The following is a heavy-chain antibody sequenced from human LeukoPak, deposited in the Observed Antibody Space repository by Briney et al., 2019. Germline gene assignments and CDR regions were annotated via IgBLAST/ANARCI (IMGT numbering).Heavy chain of an antibody. Sequence: SETLSLTFTVSGGSIDNYYWSWIRQTPGKGLEWIAYVFYNGATGYNPSLKSRVTISLETSENQFSLKLYSVTAADTAIYYCARGGPGYNYFDYWGQGTLVTVSS. D-gene: IGHD5-24*01. J-gene: IGHJ4*02. CDR3: ARGGPGYNYFDY. V-gene: IGHV4-59*01. CDR1: GGSIDNYY. CDR2: VFYNGAT.